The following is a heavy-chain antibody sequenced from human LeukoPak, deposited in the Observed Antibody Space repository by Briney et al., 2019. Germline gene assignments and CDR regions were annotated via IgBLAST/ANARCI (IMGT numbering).Heavy chain of an antibody. J-gene: IGHJ6*03. CDR3: ARDRHYYGSGSYLYYYYMDV. Sequence: TSETLSLTCTVSGGSISTYYWSWIRQPPGKGLEWIGYIYHSGSTNYNPSLKSRVTMSVDTSKNQFSLKLSSVTAADTAVYYCARDRHYYGSGSYLYYYYMDVWGKGTTVTISS. V-gene: IGHV4-59*12. CDR1: GGSISTYY. D-gene: IGHD3-10*01. CDR2: IYHSGST.